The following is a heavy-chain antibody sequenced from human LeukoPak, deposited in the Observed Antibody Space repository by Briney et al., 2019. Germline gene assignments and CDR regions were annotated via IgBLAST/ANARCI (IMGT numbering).Heavy chain of an antibody. CDR2: IYSSGST. CDR3: CGSATTRAYFDY. D-gene: IGHD1-14*01. CDR1: GCSISSYY. V-gene: IGHV4-59*12. Sequence: SETLSLTCTVSGCSISSYYWSWIRQPPGKGLEWIGYIYSSGSTNYSPSLKRRVTISVDTSKNHFSLKRNSVTDADTVVFFLCGSATTRAYFDYWGQGTLVTVSS. J-gene: IGHJ4*02.